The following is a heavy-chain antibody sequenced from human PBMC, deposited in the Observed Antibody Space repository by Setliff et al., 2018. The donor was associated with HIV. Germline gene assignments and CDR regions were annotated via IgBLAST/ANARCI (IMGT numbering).Heavy chain of an antibody. CDR1: GGSFSNSYYF. V-gene: IGHV4-39*01. J-gene: IGHJ6*03. Sequence: SETLSLTCNVSGGSFSNSYYFWGWIRQPPGKGLEWIGSISYSGSTYYNPSLKSRVTMSVDTSKNQFSLKLSSVTAADTAVYYCARHRQGLTGSTPGYYMEVWGKGTTVTVSS. D-gene: IGHD1-7*01. CDR2: ISYSGST. CDR3: ARHRQGLTGSTPGYYMEV.